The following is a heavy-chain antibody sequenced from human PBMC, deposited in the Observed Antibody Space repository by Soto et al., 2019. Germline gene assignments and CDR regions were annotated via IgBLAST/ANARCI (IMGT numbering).Heavy chain of an antibody. Sequence: QVQLQESGPGLVKPSQTLSLTCTVSGGSISSGGYYWSWIRQHPGKGLEWIGYIYYSGSTYYNPSRKSRVTTSVDTSKNQFSLKLSSVAAADTAVYYCAREYSSSGGLDYWGQGTLVTVSS. CDR3: AREYSSSGGLDY. CDR2: IYYSGST. CDR1: GGSISSGGYY. J-gene: IGHJ4*02. V-gene: IGHV4-31*03. D-gene: IGHD6-6*01.